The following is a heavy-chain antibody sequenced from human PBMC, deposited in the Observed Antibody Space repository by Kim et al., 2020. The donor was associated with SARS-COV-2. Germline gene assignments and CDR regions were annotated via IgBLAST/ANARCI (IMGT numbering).Heavy chain of an antibody. CDR1: GFTVSSNY. Sequence: GGSLRLSCAASGFTVSSNYMSWVRQAPGKGLEWVSVIYSGGSTYYADSVKGRFTISRDNSKNTLYLQMNSLRAEDTAVYYCARDQSGSTRGYYYGMDVWGQGTTVTVSS. V-gene: IGHV3-66*01. CDR3: ARDQSGSTRGYYYGMDV. J-gene: IGHJ6*02. CDR2: IYSGGST. D-gene: IGHD3-10*01.